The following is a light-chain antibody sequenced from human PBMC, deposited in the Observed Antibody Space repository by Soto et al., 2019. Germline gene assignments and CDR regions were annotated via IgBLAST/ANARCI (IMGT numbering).Light chain of an antibody. Sequence: EIVRTQSPSTLSVSPGERVTLSCRASESGSNNVSWYQQKPCQAHRPLLYHPITMATGIPARFSGSGSGTELTLTIRSLQSEDFANYYCQHYNNWPLTFGGGTKVEI. CDR2: HPI. CDR3: QHYNNWPLT. J-gene: IGKJ4*01. V-gene: IGKV3-15*01. CDR1: ESGSNN.